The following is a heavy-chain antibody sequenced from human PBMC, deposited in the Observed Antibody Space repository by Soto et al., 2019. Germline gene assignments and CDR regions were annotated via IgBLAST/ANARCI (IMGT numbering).Heavy chain of an antibody. CDR2: ISSSGSTI. Sequence: GGSLRLSWAPSALTLNDYYMTLIRQAPGKGLEWVSYISSSGSTIYYADSVKGRFTISRDNAKNSLYLQMNSLRAEDTAVYYCARSSPGWELLPWFDPWGQGT. CDR1: ALTLNDYY. D-gene: IGHD1-26*01. V-gene: IGHV3-11*01. CDR3: ARSSPGWELLPWFDP. J-gene: IGHJ5*02.